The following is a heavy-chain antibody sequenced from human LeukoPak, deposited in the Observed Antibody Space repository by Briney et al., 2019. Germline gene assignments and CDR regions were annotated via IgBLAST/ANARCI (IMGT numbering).Heavy chain of an antibody. J-gene: IGHJ3*02. CDR1: GFTFSSYA. Sequence: GGSLRHSCAASGFTFSSYAMHWVRQAPGKGLEYVSAISSNGDSTYYANSVKGRFTISRDNSKNTLYLQMGSLRAEDMAVYYCARVGMEVAFDIWGQGTMVTVSS. V-gene: IGHV3-64*01. CDR2: ISSNGDST. D-gene: IGHD1-26*01. CDR3: ARVGMEVAFDI.